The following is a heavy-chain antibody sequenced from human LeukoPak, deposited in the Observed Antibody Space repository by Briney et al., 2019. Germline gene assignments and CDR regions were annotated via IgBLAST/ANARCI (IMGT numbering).Heavy chain of an antibody. J-gene: IGHJ4*02. D-gene: IGHD3-10*01. CDR3: ARGLITMVRGVILPPDY. CDR1: GGSFSGYS. Sequence: SETLSLTCAVYGGSFSGYSWSWIRKPPGKGLEWIGEINHSGSTNYNPSLKSRVTISVDTSKNQFSLKLSSVTAADTAVHYCARGLITMVRGVILPPDYWGQGTLVTVSS. CDR2: INHSGST. V-gene: IGHV4-34*01.